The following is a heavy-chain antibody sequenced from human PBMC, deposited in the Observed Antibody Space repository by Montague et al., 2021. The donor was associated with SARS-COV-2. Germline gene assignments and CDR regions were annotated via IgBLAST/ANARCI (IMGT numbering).Heavy chain of an antibody. V-gene: IGHV4-38-2*02. J-gene: IGHJ4*02. CDR2: NYLHGNA. CDR3: ARGRVTRAGFDY. CDR1: GYFICTDYY. D-gene: IGHD2-21*02. Sequence: SETLSLTCSVSGYFICTDYYWGWIRQSPEKGLEWIGSNYLHGNAYYNPSLNSRVTISLDTSNNQFSLRLTSVTTSDTAVYYCARGRVTRAGFDYWGQGIRVIVSS.